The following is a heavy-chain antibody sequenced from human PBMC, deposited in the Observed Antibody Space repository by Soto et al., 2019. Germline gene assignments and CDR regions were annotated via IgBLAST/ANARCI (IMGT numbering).Heavy chain of an antibody. CDR3: ARASPYYDFWSGYYTGERYYYYGMDV. V-gene: IGHV1-8*01. J-gene: IGHJ6*02. CDR1: GYTFTSYD. Sequence: ASVKVSCKASGYTFTSYDINWVRQATGQGLEWMGWMNPNSGNTGYAQKFQGRVTMTRNTSISTAYMELSSLRSEDTAVYYCARASPYYDFWSGYYTGERYYYYGMDVWGQGTTVTVSS. D-gene: IGHD3-3*01. CDR2: MNPNSGNT.